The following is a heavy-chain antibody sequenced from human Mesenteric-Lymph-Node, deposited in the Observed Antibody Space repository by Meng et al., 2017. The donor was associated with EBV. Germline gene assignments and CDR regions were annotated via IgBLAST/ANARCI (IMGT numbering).Heavy chain of an antibody. J-gene: IGHJ4*02. D-gene: IGHD3-10*01. CDR1: GSSVNSGSYY. Sequence: VQLQESGPGLVKPSVTLSLTCPVSGSSVNSGSYYWSWIRQPPGKGLQWIGYIFSSGSTNYNPSFKSRVTISVDMSKNHFSLRLTSVTPADTAVYYCARGYGSGSYRYFDYWGQGTLVTVSS. CDR2: IFSSGST. CDR3: ARGYGSGSYRYFDY. V-gene: IGHV4-61*03.